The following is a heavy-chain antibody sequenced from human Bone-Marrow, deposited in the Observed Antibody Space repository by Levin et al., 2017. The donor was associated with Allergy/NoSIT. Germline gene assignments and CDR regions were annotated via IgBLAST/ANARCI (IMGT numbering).Heavy chain of an antibody. Sequence: GGSLRLSCAASGFTFTNYEMNWVRQAPGKGLEWVSYISHSGETIYYTDSVKGRFTISRDDAKNSLYLQMSSLRAEDTAVYFCARDGGYRSSTGPSDFWGQGTLVTVSS. V-gene: IGHV3-48*03. CDR3: ARDGGYRSSTGPSDF. CDR1: GFTFTNYE. J-gene: IGHJ4*02. CDR2: ISHSGETI. D-gene: IGHD6-6*01.